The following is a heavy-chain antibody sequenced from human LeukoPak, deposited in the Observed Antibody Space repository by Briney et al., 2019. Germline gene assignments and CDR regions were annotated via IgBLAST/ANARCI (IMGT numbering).Heavy chain of an antibody. CDR2: ISSSSSTI. CDR3: ASEPYSSGWPFDY. V-gene: IGHV3-48*04. D-gene: IGHD6-19*01. Sequence: GGSLRLSCAASGFTFSSYSMNWVRQAPGKGLEWVSYISSSSSTIYYADSVKGRFTTSRDNAKNSLYLQMNSLRAEDTAVYYCASEPYSSGWPFDYWGQGTLVTVSS. CDR1: GFTFSSYS. J-gene: IGHJ4*02.